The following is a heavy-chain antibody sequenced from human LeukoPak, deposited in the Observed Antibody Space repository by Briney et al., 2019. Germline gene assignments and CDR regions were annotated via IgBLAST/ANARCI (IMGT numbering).Heavy chain of an antibody. CDR3: GREGLGGGQPGYYYYYMDV. D-gene: IGHD3-3*01. CDR2: MNPNSGNT. CDR1: GYTFTSYD. Sequence: ASVKVSCKASGYTFTSYDINWVRQATGQGLEWMGWMNPNSGNTGYAQKFQGRVTMTRNTSISTAYMELSSLRSEDTAVYYCGREGLGGGQPGYYYYYMDVWGKGTTVTVSS. J-gene: IGHJ6*03. V-gene: IGHV1-8*01.